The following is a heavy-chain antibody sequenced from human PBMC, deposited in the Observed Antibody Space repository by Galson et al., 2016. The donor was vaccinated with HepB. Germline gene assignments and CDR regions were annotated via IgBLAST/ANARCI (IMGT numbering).Heavy chain of an antibody. J-gene: IGHJ1*01. CDR1: GFTFGSVW. V-gene: IGHV3-7*03. D-gene: IGHD3-22*01. CDR2: IKPDGSER. Sequence: SLRLSCATSGFTFGSVWMSWVRQAPGKGLEWVANIKPDGSERYYVDSLKGRFTISRDNAKNTLYLQMNILRAEDTAVYYCALDYYASSGFVEYFQHWGQGTRVTVSA. CDR3: ALDYYASSGFVEYFQH.